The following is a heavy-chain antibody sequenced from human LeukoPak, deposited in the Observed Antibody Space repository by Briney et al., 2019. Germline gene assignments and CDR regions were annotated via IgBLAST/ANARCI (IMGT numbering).Heavy chain of an antibody. D-gene: IGHD2-15*01. V-gene: IGHV4-59*08. CDR2: IYYSGST. Sequence: PSETLSLTCTVSGGSFSNYYWSWIRQPPGKGLEWIGYIYYSGSTNYNPSLKSRVTISVDTSKNQFSLKLSSVTAADTAVYYCAGYCSGGSCPIKESDAFDIWGQGTMVTVSS. J-gene: IGHJ3*02. CDR3: AGYCSGGSCPIKESDAFDI. CDR1: GGSFSNYY.